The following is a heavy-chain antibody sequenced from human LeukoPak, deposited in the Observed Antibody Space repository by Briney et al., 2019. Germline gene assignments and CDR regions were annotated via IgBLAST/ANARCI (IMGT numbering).Heavy chain of an antibody. J-gene: IGHJ4*02. CDR1: GFTFTNYA. V-gene: IGHV3-23*01. CDR3: ARDRHLSPSTLIDH. CDR2: ISGGGEIT. Sequence: QPGGSLRLSCVAPGFTFTNYAINTVRQAPGKGLDWVSGISGGGEITFYSQSVKGRCTTSRDNSKYTVFLEMNSLKVEDTAIYYCARDRHLSPSTLIDHWGQGTLVTVSS.